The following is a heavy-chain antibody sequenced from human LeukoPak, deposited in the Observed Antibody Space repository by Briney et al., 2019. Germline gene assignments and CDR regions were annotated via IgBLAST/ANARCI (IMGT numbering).Heavy chain of an antibody. Sequence: PSETLSLTCTVSGGSISSSSFYWGWIRQPPGGGLEWIGSIYSDGYTYYNPSLKSRLTISVDTSRNQFSLKLSSLTAADTAVYYCARRGFGELFSSLDFWGQGILVTVSS. CDR3: ARRGFGELFSSLDF. J-gene: IGHJ4*02. V-gene: IGHV4-39*07. CDR2: IYSDGYT. D-gene: IGHD3-10*01. CDR1: GGSISSSSFY.